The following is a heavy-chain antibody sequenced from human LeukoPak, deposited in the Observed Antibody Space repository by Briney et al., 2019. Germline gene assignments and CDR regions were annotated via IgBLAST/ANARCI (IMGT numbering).Heavy chain of an antibody. D-gene: IGHD3-22*01. Sequence: ETLSLTCTVSGGSISSGDYYWSWIRQPPGKGLEWVSAISGSGGSTYYADSVKGRFTISRDNSKNTLYLQMNSLRAEDTAVYYCAKDAMYYYDSSGQGPFDYWGQGTLVTVSS. CDR3: AKDAMYYYDSSGQGPFDY. J-gene: IGHJ4*02. CDR1: GGSISSGDYY. V-gene: IGHV3-23*01. CDR2: ISGSGGST.